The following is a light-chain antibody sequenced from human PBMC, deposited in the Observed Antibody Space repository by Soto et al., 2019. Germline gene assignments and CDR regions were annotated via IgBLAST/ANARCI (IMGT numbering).Light chain of an antibody. CDR3: QQGNTWPWT. J-gene: IGKJ1*01. CDR2: AAS. Sequence: EIVLTQSPATLSLSPGERATLSSTASQSVGSSLAWYQQKLGQAPRLLIYAASDRATGIPGRFSGSGSGTDFTLIISSLEPEDFAFYYCQQGNTWPWTFGQGTKVDIK. CDR1: QSVGSS. V-gene: IGKV3-11*01.